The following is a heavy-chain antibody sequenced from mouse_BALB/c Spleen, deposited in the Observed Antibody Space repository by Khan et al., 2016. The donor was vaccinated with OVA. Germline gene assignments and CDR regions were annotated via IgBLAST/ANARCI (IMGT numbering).Heavy chain of an antibody. CDR1: GYTFTTYT. D-gene: IGHD2-14*01. CDR3: AREGAYYRSDGWFAY. CDR2: IIPTNDYT. Sequence: VQLQQSGAELARPGASVKMSCKASGYTFTTYTIHWVKQRPGQGLEWIGYIIPTNDYTNSNQKFKDRATLTADTSSSTAYLQMSRMPSADSSVYYGAREGAYYRSDGWFAYWGQGTLVTVSA. V-gene: IGHV1-4*01. J-gene: IGHJ3*01.